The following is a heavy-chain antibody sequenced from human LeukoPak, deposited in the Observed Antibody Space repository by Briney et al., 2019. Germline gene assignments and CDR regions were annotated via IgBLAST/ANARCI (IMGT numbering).Heavy chain of an antibody. CDR2: INPSDGST. CDR3: ARGSSGWYSVAY. V-gene: IGHV1-46*01. D-gene: IGHD6-19*01. J-gene: IGHJ4*02. CDR1: GYTFTSYY. Sequence: ASVKVSCKASGYTFTSYYMHWVRQAPGQGLEWMGIINPSDGSTSYAQKFQGRVTMTTDTSTSTVYMELSSLRSEDTAVYYCARGSSGWYSVAYWGQGTLVTVSS.